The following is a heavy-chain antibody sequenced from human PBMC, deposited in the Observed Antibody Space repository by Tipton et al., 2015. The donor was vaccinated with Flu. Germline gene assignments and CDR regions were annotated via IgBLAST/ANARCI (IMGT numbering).Heavy chain of an antibody. Sequence: TLSLTCAVSEYSISSGYYWGWIRQFPGKGLEWIGTVSRPGSTSYNPSLKSRVTISVGTSKKQFSLDLRSVTAADTAVYYCAKVGGQYSGSYYPWGQGTLVTVSS. CDR3: AKVGGQYSGSYYP. J-gene: IGHJ4*02. V-gene: IGHV4-38-2*01. CDR2: VSRPGST. D-gene: IGHD1-26*01. CDR1: EYSISSGYY.